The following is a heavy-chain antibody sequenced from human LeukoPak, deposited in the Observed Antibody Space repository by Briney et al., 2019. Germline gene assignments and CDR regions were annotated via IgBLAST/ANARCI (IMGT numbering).Heavy chain of an antibody. CDR3: ASGSLGDGYGVGDYYQYMDV. V-gene: IGHV1-2*02. Sequence: GASVKVSCKTSGYSFTDYYMHWVRQAPGQGLEWMGWINPNSGGTSSAQEFQGRVTFTTDEPASTAYMEVSSLRSEDTAVYYCASGSLGDGYGVGDYYQYMDVWGKGTTVTVSS. CDR1: GYSFTDYY. D-gene: IGHD5-24*01. CDR2: INPNSGGT. J-gene: IGHJ6*03.